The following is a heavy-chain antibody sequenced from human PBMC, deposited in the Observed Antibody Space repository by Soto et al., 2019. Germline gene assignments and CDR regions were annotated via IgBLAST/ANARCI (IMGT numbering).Heavy chain of an antibody. CDR2: INHSGST. CDR3: AIGATYYDFWSGSKYNWFDP. CDR1: GGSFSGYD. D-gene: IGHD3-3*01. Sequence: XTLSLPCAVYGGSFSGYDWSWIRQPPGKGLEWIGEINHSGSTNYNPSLKSRVTISVDTSKKQFSLKLRSVTAADKAVYYCAIGATYYDFWSGSKYNWFDPWGQGTLVPVSS. J-gene: IGHJ5*02. V-gene: IGHV4-34*01.